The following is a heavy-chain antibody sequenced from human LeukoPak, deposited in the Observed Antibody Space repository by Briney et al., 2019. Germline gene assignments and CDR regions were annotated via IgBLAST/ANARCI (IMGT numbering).Heavy chain of an antibody. D-gene: IGHD2-2*01. CDR1: GFTFSSYS. CDR2: IISISSYI. V-gene: IGHV3-21*01. Sequence: PGGSLRLSCAASGFTFSSYSMNWSRKPQGKGLKWFSSIISISSYIYYADSVKGRFTISRDNAKNSLYLQMNSLRAEDTAVYYCARGASIVVVPAARRGYYFDYWGQGTLVTVSS. J-gene: IGHJ4*02. CDR3: ARGASIVVVPAARRGYYFDY.